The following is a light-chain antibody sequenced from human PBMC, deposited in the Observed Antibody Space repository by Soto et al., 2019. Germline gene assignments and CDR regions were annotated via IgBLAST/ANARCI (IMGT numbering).Light chain of an antibody. CDR3: QQRSNWPPVIT. CDR1: QTFSSP. J-gene: IGKJ5*01. Sequence: EIVLTQSPATLSLSPGERATLSCRARQTFSSPLAWYPQKPGQAPRLLIYDASKRATGIPARFSGRGSGTDFTLTISSLETEDFAVYYCQQRSNWPPVITFGQGTRLEIK. CDR2: DAS. V-gene: IGKV3-11*01.